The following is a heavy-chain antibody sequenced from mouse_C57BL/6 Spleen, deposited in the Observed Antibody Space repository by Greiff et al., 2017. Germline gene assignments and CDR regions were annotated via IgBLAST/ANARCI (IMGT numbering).Heavy chain of an antibody. D-gene: IGHD1-1*01. CDR3: GVITAVEDAMGY. CDR2: IYPGDGDT. V-gene: IGHV1-82*01. CDR1: GYAFSSSW. J-gene: IGHJ4*01. Sequence: QVQLKEPGPELVKPGASVKISCKASGYAFSSSWMHWVKQRPGQGLEWIGRIYPGDGDTNYNGKFKGKATLTVDKSSSTAYMQLSSLTSEDSAVYFCGVITAVEDAMGYWGQGTSVTVAS.